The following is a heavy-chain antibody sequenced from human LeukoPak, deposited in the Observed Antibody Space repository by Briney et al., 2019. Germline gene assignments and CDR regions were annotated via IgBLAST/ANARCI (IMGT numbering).Heavy chain of an antibody. CDR1: GFTFSDHY. CDR3: VRESRELTY. Sequence: GGSLRLSCAASGFTFSDHYMSWIRQAPGKGLEWVSFISRSSSYAMYADSVKGRFTVSRDNTKNSLFLQVNSLRAEDTAVYYCVRESRELTYWGQGTLVTVSS. CDR2: ISRSSSYA. V-gene: IGHV3-11*06. J-gene: IGHJ4*02. D-gene: IGHD1-7*01.